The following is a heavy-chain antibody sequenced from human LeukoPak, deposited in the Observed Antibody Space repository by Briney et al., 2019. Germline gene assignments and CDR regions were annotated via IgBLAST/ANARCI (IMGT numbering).Heavy chain of an antibody. D-gene: IGHD2-21*01. CDR3: AREWGLIAVAGGPGY. Sequence: SCKASGYTFTGYYMHWVRQAPGKGLQWLAIIWYDGHNKYYADSVKGRFTISRDNSKNTLFLEMNDLKAEDTAVYYCAREWGLIAVAGGPGYWGQGTLVTVSS. J-gene: IGHJ4*02. V-gene: IGHV3-30-3*01. CDR2: IWYDGHNK. CDR1: GYTFTGYY.